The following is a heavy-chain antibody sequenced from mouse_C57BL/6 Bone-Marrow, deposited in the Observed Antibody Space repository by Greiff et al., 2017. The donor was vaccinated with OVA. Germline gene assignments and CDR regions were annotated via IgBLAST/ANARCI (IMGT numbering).Heavy chain of an antibody. CDR3: ASLQLLREAY. V-gene: IGHV1-72*01. J-gene: IGHJ3*01. CDR2: IDPNSGGT. CDR1: GYTFTSYW. D-gene: IGHD1-1*01. Sequence: QVQLKQPGAELVKPGASVKLSCKASGYTFTSYWMHWVKQRPGRGLEWIGRIDPNSGGTKYNEKFKSKATLTVDKPSSTAYMQLSSLTSEDSAVYYCASLQLLREAYWGQGTLVTVSA.